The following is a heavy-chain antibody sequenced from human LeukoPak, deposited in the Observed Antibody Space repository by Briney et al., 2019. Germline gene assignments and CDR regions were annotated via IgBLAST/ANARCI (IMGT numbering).Heavy chain of an antibody. Sequence: SETLSLTCTVSGGSISSYYWSWIRQPPGKGLEGSGYIYYSGSTNYNPSLKSRVTISVDTSKNQFTLKLSSVIAADTAVYYCARTTEGYCSSASCFGFSYSYYMDVWGKGTTVTISS. V-gene: IGHV4-59*01. J-gene: IGHJ6*03. CDR2: IYYSGST. CDR1: GGSISSYY. CDR3: ARTTEGYCSSASCFGFSYSYYMDV. D-gene: IGHD2-2*01.